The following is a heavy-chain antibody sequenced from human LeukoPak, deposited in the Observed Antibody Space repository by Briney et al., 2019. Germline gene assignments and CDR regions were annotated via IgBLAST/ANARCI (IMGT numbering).Heavy chain of an antibody. Sequence: NPSETLSLTCTVSGVSISSGGYYWSWIRQHPGKGLEWIGYIYYSGSTYYNPSLKSRVTISVDTSKNQFSLKLSSVTAADTAVYYCASYDYGDYNFDYWGQGTLVTVSS. CDR3: ASYDYGDYNFDY. CDR2: IYYSGST. D-gene: IGHD4-17*01. J-gene: IGHJ4*02. CDR1: GVSISSGGYY. V-gene: IGHV4-31*03.